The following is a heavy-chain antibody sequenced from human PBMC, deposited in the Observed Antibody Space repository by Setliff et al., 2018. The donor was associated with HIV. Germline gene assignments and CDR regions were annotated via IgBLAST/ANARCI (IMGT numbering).Heavy chain of an antibody. CDR1: EYTFASHA. V-gene: IGHV7-4-1*02. D-gene: IGHD3-16*02. J-gene: IGHJ6*02. CDR3: AREYQFLSHYYGLDV. Sequence: ASVKVSCKASEYTFASHALIWVRQAPGQGLEWMGWINTFTGTPTYAQGFTGRFVFSLDPSVSTACLQINNLKADDTAVYYCAREYQFLSHYYGLDVWGQGTTVTVSS. CDR2: INTFTGTP.